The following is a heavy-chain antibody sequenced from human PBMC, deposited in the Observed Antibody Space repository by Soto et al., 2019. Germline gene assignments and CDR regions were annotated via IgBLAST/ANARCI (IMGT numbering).Heavy chain of an antibody. CDR3: AKDPPSNSYGLYFDY. V-gene: IGHV3-23*01. CDR2: ISGSGGST. D-gene: IGHD5-18*01. CDR1: GFTFSSYA. Sequence: PGGSLRLSCAASGFTFSSYAMSWVRQAPGKGLEWVSAISGSGGSTYYADSVKGRFTISRDNSKNTPYLQMNSLRAEDTAVYYCAKDPPSNSYGLYFDYWGQGTLVTVSS. J-gene: IGHJ4*02.